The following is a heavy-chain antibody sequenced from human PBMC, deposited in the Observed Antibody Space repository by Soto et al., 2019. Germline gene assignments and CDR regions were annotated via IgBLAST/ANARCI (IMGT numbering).Heavy chain of an antibody. D-gene: IGHD2-21*01. CDR3: ARSDGYNFNWLDS. V-gene: IGHV1-8*01. Sequence: QVQLVQSGAEVKTPGASVKVSCKASGYTFATYDINWVRQAPGQGLEWMGWMNPNSGNTGYAQKFQGRLTMTRDTALSVAHMEQSSLRNEDTAVYYCARSDGYNFNWLDSWGQGPLVTVSA. CDR2: MNPNSGNT. J-gene: IGHJ5*01. CDR1: GYTFATYD.